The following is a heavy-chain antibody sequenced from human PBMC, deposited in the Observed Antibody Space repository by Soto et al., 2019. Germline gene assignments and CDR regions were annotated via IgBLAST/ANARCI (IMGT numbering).Heavy chain of an antibody. Sequence: SGXXLVKXGGXXXLSCAASGFTFSNAXXNWVXQAXXXXXXXVGRIKSKTDGGTTDYAAPVKGRFTISRDDSKXXLYXXMNSLKTEDTAVYYCTTEYYDAPGEFDYWGQGTLVTVSS. D-gene: IGHD3-22*01. V-gene: IGHV3-15*07. CDR3: TTEYYDAPGEFDY. CDR1: GFTFSNAX. CDR2: IKSKTDGGTT. J-gene: IGHJ4*02.